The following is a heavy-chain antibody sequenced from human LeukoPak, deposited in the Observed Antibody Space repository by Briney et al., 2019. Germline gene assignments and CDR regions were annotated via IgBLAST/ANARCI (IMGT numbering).Heavy chain of an antibody. CDR1: GRSFSDYY. J-gene: IGHJ5*02. D-gene: IGHD6-13*01. V-gene: IGHV4-34*01. CDR3: ARKEGGQLVNTRRWFDP. CDR2: INHSGST. Sequence: ASETLSLTCAVYGRSFSDYYWSWIRQPPGKGLEWIGEINHSGSTHYNPSLKSRVTISVDTSKKHFSLQLRSVTAADTAVYYCARKEGGQLVNTRRWFDPWGQGTLVTVSS.